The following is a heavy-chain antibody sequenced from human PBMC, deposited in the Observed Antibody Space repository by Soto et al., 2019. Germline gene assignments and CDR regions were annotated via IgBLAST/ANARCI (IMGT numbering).Heavy chain of an antibody. CDR2: INAGNGNT. CDR3: ARDRDSSEPPTYFDY. D-gene: IGHD3-22*01. Sequence: ASVKVSCKASGYTFTSYAMHWVRQAPGQRLEWMGWINAGNGNTKYSQKFQGRVTITRDTSASTAYMELSSLRSEDTAVYYCARDRDSSEPPTYFDYWGQGTLVTVSS. J-gene: IGHJ4*02. CDR1: GYTFTSYA. V-gene: IGHV1-3*01.